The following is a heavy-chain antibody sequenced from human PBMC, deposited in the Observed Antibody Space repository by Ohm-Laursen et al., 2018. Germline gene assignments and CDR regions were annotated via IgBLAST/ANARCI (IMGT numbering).Heavy chain of an antibody. D-gene: IGHD4/OR15-4a*01. J-gene: IGHJ6*02. Sequence: RSLRLSCTASGFTFDNYAMHWVRQAPGKGLEWMTGISSDGNNQYSLDSVKGRFTISRDNSKNTLYLEMSSMRREDTAVYYCAKDIRTMAGRDVWGQGTRVTVSS. CDR3: AKDIRTMAGRDV. V-gene: IGHV3-30*18. CDR2: ISSDGNNQ. CDR1: GFTFDNYA.